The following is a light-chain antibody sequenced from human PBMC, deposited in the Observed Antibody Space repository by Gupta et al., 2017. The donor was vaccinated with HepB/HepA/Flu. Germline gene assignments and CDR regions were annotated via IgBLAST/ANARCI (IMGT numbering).Light chain of an antibody. CDR3: QQYERYSPSGT. J-gene: IGKJ5*01. CDR1: QNINML. V-gene: IGKV1-5*03. CDR2: QAS. Sequence: DIQMTQSPSTLSASVGDRVSISCRASQNINMLLAWYQQKPGKAPKLLVYQASSLESGVPSRFSGSGYGTEFTLTISSLQPDDFATYYCQQYERYSPSGTFGQGTRLDIK.